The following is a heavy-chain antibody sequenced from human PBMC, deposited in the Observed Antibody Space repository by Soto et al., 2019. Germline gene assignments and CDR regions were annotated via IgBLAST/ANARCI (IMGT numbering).Heavy chain of an antibody. CDR3: AVHDTPP. J-gene: IGHJ5*02. CDR1: GGSISSSSYY. Sequence: PSETLSLTCTVSGGSISSSSYYWCWIRQPPGKGLEWIGSIYYSGSTYYNPSLKSRVTIPVDTSKTQFPLKLSSVTAADTPVYYCAVHDTPPWGQGTLVPVSS. V-gene: IGHV4-39*01. D-gene: IGHD3-22*01. CDR2: IYYSGST.